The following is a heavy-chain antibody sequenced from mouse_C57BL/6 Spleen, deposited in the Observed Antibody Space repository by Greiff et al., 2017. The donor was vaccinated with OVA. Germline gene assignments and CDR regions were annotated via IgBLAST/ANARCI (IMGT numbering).Heavy chain of an antibody. CDR1: GYTFTEYT. D-gene: IGHD2-5*01. CDR3: ARHGPYSNYGGYYFDY. J-gene: IGHJ2*01. CDR2: FYPGSGSI. Sequence: VKLMESGAELVKPGASVKLSCKASGYTFTEYTIHWVKQRSGQGLEWIGWFYPGSGSIKYNEKFKDKATLTADKSSSTVYMELSRLTSEDSAVYFCARHGPYSNYGGYYFDYWGQGTTLTVSS. V-gene: IGHV1-62-2*01.